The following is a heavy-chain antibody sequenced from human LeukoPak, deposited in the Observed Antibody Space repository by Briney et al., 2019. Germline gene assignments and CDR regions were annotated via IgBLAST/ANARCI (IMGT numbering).Heavy chain of an antibody. CDR3: ARNYDAYGKVPLAY. V-gene: IGHV3-74*01. CDR1: GFTFSSYW. CDR2: INSDGSST. Sequence: GGSLRLSCAAPGFTFSSYWMHWVRQAPGKGLVWVSRINSDGSSTSYADSVKGRFTISRDNAKNTLYLQMNSLRAEDTAVYYCARNYDAYGKVPLAYWGQGTVVTVSS. J-gene: IGHJ4*02. D-gene: IGHD4-17*01.